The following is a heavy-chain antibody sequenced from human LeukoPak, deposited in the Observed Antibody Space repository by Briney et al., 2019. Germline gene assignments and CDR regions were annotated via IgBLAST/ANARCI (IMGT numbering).Heavy chain of an antibody. J-gene: IGHJ5*02. CDR1: GLTLSSYW. CDR2: IKQDGSEK. Sequence: GGSLRLSCAASGLTLSSYWMSSVRQAPGKGLEWVANIKQDGSEKYYVDSVKGRFTISRDNANNSLYLQMNSLRAEDTAVYDCARNYHRAWFDHWGQGTLVTVSS. V-gene: IGHV3-7*01. CDR3: ARNYHRAWFDH. D-gene: IGHD3-10*01.